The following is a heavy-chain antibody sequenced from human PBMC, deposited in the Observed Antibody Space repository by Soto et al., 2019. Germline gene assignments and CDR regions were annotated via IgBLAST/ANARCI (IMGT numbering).Heavy chain of an antibody. Sequence: ASVQVSCKPSGYTFTNYAMHLVRQAPGQRLEWMGGINARHGNTKYSQKFQRRVTITRDTSASTAYMEPGSLISEDRAVYYCATSRPSPHSSSWYWDAPDYWGQGTLVTVSS. J-gene: IGHJ4*02. V-gene: IGHV1-3*01. CDR1: GYTFTNYA. CDR3: ATSRPSPHSSSWYWDAPDY. D-gene: IGHD6-13*01. CDR2: INARHGNT.